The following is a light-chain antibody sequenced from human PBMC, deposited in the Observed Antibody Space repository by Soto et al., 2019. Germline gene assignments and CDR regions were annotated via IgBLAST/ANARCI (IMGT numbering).Light chain of an antibody. CDR2: DVS. V-gene: IGLV2-14*01. Sequence: QSALTQPASVSGSPGQSITISCTGTSSDVGGYNYVSWYQQHPDKAPKLMIYDVSNRPSGVSNRFSGSKSGNTASLTISGLQAEDEADYYCISYTSSSTLYVFGTGTKLTVL. CDR1: SSDVGGYNY. CDR3: ISYTSSSTLYV. J-gene: IGLJ1*01.